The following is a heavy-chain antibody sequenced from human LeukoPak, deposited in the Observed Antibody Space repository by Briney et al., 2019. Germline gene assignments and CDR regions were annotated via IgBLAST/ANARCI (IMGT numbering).Heavy chain of an antibody. J-gene: IGHJ4*02. CDR3: ARQVATSDTIDH. CDR1: GYTFTSYG. V-gene: IGHV1-18*01. Sequence: GASVKVSCKASGYTFTSYGISGVGQAPGQGLEWTGWISAYNGNTNYAQMLQGRVTMTTDTSTSTAYMELRSLRSDDTAVYYSARQVATSDTIDHWGQGTLVTVSS. CDR2: ISAYNGNT. D-gene: IGHD5-12*01.